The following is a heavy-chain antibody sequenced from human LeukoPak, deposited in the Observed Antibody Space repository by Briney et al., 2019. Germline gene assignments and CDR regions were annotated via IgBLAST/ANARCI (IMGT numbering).Heavy chain of an antibody. J-gene: IGHJ4*02. Sequence: ASVKVSCKASGYTFTSYYMHWVRQAPGQRLEWMGIINPSGGSTSYAQKFQGRVTMTRDMSTSTVYMELSSLRSEDTAVYYCARETRGTSLTGLSHFDYWGQGTLVTVSS. D-gene: IGHD3-16*02. V-gene: IGHV1-46*01. CDR2: INPSGGST. CDR1: GYTFTSYY. CDR3: ARETRGTSLTGLSHFDY.